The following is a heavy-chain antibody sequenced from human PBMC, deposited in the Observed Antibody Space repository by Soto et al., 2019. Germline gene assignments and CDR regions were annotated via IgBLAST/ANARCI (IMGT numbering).Heavy chain of an antibody. CDR2: IIPIFGTA. D-gene: IGHD6-25*01. Sequence: SVNVACKAAGGTFSSYAISWVRQAPGQGLEWMGGIIPIFGTANYAQKFQGRVTITADESTSTAYMELSSLRSEDTAVYYCAIFSGGMGQFDSLGQGLLVSV. CDR3: AIFSGGMGQFDS. J-gene: IGHJ4*02. CDR1: GGTFSSYA. V-gene: IGHV1-69*13.